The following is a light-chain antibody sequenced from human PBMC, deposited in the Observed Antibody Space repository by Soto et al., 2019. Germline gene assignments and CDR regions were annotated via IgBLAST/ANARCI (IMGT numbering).Light chain of an antibody. Sequence: EIVLTPSPGTLSLSPVERATLSCRASQSVSSNYLAWYQQKPGQAPGLLIHGASRRATGIPDRFSGSGSGTDFTLTISRLEPEDFAVYYCQQRSNWPRTFGQGTKVDIK. J-gene: IGKJ1*01. CDR2: GAS. V-gene: IGKV3D-20*02. CDR1: QSVSSNY. CDR3: QQRSNWPRT.